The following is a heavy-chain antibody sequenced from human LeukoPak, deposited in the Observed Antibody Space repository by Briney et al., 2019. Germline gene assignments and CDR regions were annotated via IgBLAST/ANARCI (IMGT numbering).Heavy chain of an antibody. CDR3: ATNDYGDYHFDY. CDR1: GGSISSYY. V-gene: IGHV4-59*01. CDR2: IYYSGST. J-gene: IGHJ4*02. Sequence: SETLSLTCTVSGGSISSYYWSWIRQPPGKGLEWIGYIYYSGSTNYNPSLKSRVTISVDTSNNQFSLKLRSVTAADTAVYYCATNDYGDYHFDYWGQGTLVTVSS. D-gene: IGHD4-17*01.